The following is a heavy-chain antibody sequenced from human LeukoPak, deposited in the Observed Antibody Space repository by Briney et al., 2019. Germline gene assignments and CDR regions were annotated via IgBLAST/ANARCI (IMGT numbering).Heavy chain of an antibody. D-gene: IGHD6-13*01. J-gene: IGHJ4*02. V-gene: IGHV3-33*06. Sequence: PGRSLRLSCAASGFTFSRYGMHWVRQAPGKGLEWVAVVWNYGSNKYYGDSVKGRFTISRDNSKNMLYLQMNSLRAEDTALYYCAKDLRNMAAGDCWGQGTLVTVSS. CDR3: AKDLRNMAAGDC. CDR1: GFTFSRYG. CDR2: VWNYGSNK.